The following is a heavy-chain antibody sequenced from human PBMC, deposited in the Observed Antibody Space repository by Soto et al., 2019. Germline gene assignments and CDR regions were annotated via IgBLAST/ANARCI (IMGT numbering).Heavy chain of an antibody. Sequence: PGESLKISCKGSGYSFTSYWIGWVRQMPGKGLEWMGIIYPGDSDTRYSPSFQGQVTISADKSISTAYLQWSSLKASDTAMYYCARQGVYSDKDCPAFDRWGKGAKLTVSS. D-gene: IGHD1-26*01. CDR3: ARQGVYSDKDCPAFDR. J-gene: IGHJ6*04. CDR1: GYSFTSYW. V-gene: IGHV5-51*01. CDR2: IYPGDSDT.